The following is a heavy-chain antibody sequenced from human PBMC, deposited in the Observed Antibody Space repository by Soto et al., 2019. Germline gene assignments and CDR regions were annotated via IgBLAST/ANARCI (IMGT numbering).Heavy chain of an antibody. CDR1: GFTFSSYS. J-gene: IGHJ1*01. V-gene: IGHV3-48*02. Sequence: EVQLVESGGGLVQPGGSLRLSCAASGFTFSSYSMNWVRQAPGKGLEWVSYISSSSSTIYYADSVKGRFTISRDNAKNTLYLQMNSLRDEDTAVYYCARDEEVEMAILGQYGYEYFQHWGQGTLVTVSS. CDR3: ARDEEVEMAILGQYGYEYFQH. D-gene: IGHD2-21*01. CDR2: ISSSSSTI.